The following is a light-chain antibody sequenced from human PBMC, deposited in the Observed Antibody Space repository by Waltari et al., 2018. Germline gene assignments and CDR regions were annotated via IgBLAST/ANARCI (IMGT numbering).Light chain of an antibody. V-gene: IGKV1-9*01. J-gene: IGKJ4*01. Sequence: DIQLTQSPSFLSASVGARVTIPCRASQGISSYLDWYQQKPGKAPKLLIYAASTLQSGVPSRFSGSGSGTEFTLTISSLQPEDFATYYCQQLNSYPRTFGGGTKVEIK. CDR1: QGISSY. CDR2: AAS. CDR3: QQLNSYPRT.